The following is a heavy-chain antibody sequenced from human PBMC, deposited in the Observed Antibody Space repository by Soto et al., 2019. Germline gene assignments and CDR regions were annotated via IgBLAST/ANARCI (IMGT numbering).Heavy chain of an antibody. Sequence: GGSLRLSCAASGFTFSDYYMSWIRQAPGKGLEWVSYISSSGSTIYYADSVKGRFTISRDNAKNSLYPQMNSLRAEDTAVYYCARHAPRYSSSWYFDYWGQGTLVTVSS. CDR3: ARHAPRYSSSWYFDY. CDR1: GFTFSDYY. CDR2: ISSSGSTI. V-gene: IGHV3-11*01. D-gene: IGHD6-13*01. J-gene: IGHJ4*02.